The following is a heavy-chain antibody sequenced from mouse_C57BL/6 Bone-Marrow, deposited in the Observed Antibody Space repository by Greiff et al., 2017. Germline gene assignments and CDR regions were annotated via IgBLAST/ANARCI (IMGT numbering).Heavy chain of an antibody. D-gene: IGHD3-3*01. J-gene: IGHJ1*03. Sequence: QVTLKECGPGILQSSQTLSLTCSFSGFSLSTSGMGVSWIRQPSGKGLEWLAHIYWDDDKRSNPSLKSRLTISKDTSRNQVFLKITSVDTADTATYYCARRGGDCWYFDVWGTGTTVTVSS. CDR3: ARRGGDCWYFDV. CDR2: IYWDDDK. V-gene: IGHV8-12*01. CDR1: GFSLSTSGMG.